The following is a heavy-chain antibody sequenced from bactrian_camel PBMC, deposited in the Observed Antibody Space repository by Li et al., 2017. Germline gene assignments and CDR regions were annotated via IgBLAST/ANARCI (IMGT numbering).Heavy chain of an antibody. CDR1: GFTFTSYV. CDR3: AAAGRISIAYHY. D-gene: IGHD3*01. J-gene: IGHJ4*01. Sequence: QLVESGGGLVQPEGSLRLSCAASGFTFTSYVMGWVRQAPGKGLEWVSSIHSGGTNTYYADSVKGRFTISRDNAKNTVNLQMNSLKSEDTALYYCAAAGRISIAYHYWGQGTQVTVS. CDR2: IHSGGTNT. V-gene: IGHV3S11*01.